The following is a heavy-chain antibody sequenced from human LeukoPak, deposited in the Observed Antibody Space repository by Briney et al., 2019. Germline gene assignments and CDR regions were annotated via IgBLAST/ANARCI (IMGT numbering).Heavy chain of an antibody. D-gene: IGHD6-19*01. CDR1: GYTFTSYD. V-gene: IGHV1-8*01. CDR3: TRGHSSGWYGVYFDY. J-gene: IGHJ4*02. Sequence: ASVKVSCKASGYTFTSYDINWVRQATGQGLEWMGWMNPNSGNTGYAQKFQGRVTMTRNTSISTAYMELSRLRSDDTAVYYCTRGHSSGWYGVYFDYWGQGTLVTVSS. CDR2: MNPNSGNT.